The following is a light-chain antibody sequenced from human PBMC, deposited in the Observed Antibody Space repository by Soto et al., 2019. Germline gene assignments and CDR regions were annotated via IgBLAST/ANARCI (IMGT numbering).Light chain of an antibody. CDR3: QQYGRSPRT. V-gene: IGKV3-20*01. CDR2: GAS. CDR1: QSVDSSTY. Sequence: EIVLTQSPGTLSLSPGERATLSCRASQSVDSSTYLAWYQQKPGQAPRLLIYGASSRATGIPDRFSGSGSGTDVSLTISRLEPEDFAVYYCQQYGRSPRTFGQRTKV. J-gene: IGKJ1*01.